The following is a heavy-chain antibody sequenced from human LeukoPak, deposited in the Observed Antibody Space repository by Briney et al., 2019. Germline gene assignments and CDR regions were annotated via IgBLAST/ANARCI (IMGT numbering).Heavy chain of an antibody. J-gene: IGHJ4*02. CDR2: ISGSGGST. CDR3: AKGSGSSGWYYYFDY. D-gene: IGHD6-19*01. CDR1: GFPFSSHG. V-gene: IGHV3-23*01. Sequence: PGGSLRLSCAGSGFPFSSHGMNWVRQAPGKGLEWVSVISGSGGSTNYADSVKGRFTISRDNSKNTLYLQMNSLRAEDTAVYYCAKGSGSSGWYYYFDYWGQGTLVTVSS.